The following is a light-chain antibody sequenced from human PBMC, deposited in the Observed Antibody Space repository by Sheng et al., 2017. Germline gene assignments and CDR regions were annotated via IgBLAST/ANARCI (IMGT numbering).Light chain of an antibody. Sequence: DIQMTQSPSTLSASVGDRVTITCRASQSINSYLAWYQQKPGKAPNLLIYKASTLESGVPSRFSGSGSGTEFTLTISSLQPDDFATYHCQQYNTFSYTFGQGTKLEIK. V-gene: IGKV1-5*03. CDR3: QQYNTFSYT. J-gene: IGKJ2*01. CDR1: QSINSY. CDR2: KAS.